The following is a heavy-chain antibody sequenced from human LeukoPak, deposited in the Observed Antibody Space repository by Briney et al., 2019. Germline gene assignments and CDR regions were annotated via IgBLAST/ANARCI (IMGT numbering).Heavy chain of an antibody. J-gene: IGHJ4*02. Sequence: SETLSLTCAVYGGSFSGYYWSWIRQPPGKGLEWIGEINHSGSTNYNPSLKSRVTISVDTSKNQFSLKLSSVTAADTAVYYCARTPTYYDILTGYQKDYYFDYWGQGTLVTVSS. CDR2: INHSGST. CDR1: GGSFSGYY. CDR3: ARTPTYYDILTGYQKDYYFDY. D-gene: IGHD3-9*01. V-gene: IGHV4-34*01.